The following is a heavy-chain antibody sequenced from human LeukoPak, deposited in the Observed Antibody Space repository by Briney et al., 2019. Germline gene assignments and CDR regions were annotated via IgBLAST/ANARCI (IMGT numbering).Heavy chain of an antibody. CDR3: AREKGDVDTPKYYSNTSVMDV. CDR1: GFTFSSYG. D-gene: IGHD5-18*01. CDR2: IWYDGSNK. Sequence: GGSLRLSCAASGFTFSSYGMHWVRQAPGKGLEWVAVIWYDGSNKYYADSVKGRFTISRDNSKNTLYLQMNSLRVEDTAVYYCAREKGDVDTPKYYSNTSVMDVGAKGTTVPVS. V-gene: IGHV3-33*01. J-gene: IGHJ6*04.